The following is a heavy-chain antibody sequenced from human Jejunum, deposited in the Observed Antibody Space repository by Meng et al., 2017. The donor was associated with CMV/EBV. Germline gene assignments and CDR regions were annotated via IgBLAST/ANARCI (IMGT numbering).Heavy chain of an antibody. CDR2: IHYSGGT. D-gene: IGHD1-20*01. CDR1: GGYISSGAFY. V-gene: IGHV4-30-4*01. CDR3: AGLHITRSLDS. J-gene: IGHJ1*01. Sequence: TCTVSGGYISSGAFYWSWNRQSPGKGLEWIGYIHYSGGTYYNPSLKSRLTISADASMNQLSVKLSSVTPADTAIYYYAGLHITRSLDSWGQGTLVTVSS.